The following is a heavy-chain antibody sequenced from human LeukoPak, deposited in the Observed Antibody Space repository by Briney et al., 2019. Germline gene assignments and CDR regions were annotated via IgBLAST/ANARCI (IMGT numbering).Heavy chain of an antibody. CDR2: ISYSGNT. CDR1: GASISSYY. J-gene: IGHJ4*02. CDR3: ARHHTSGAFDY. V-gene: IGHV4-59*08. Sequence: SETLSLTCTVSGASISSYYWSWIRQPPGKGLEWIGSISYSGNTNYNPSLKSRVTISVDTSKNQFSLKLTSVTAADTAVYYCARHHTSGAFDYWGQGTLVTVSS. D-gene: IGHD3-10*01.